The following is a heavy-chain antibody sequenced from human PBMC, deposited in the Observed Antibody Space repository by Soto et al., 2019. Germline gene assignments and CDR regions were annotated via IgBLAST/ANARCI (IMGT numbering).Heavy chain of an antibody. V-gene: IGHV3-30*18. D-gene: IGHD6-19*01. CDR1: GFTFSNYA. Sequence: GGSLRLSCAASGFTFSNYAMHWVRRAPGKGLECVALISYDGINKYYADSVKGRFTVSRDNSKSTLYLQMNSLRAEDTAVYYCVKDGVSGWSDYFFDYWGQGTLVTVSS. CDR3: VKDGVSGWSDYFFDY. J-gene: IGHJ4*02. CDR2: ISYDGINK.